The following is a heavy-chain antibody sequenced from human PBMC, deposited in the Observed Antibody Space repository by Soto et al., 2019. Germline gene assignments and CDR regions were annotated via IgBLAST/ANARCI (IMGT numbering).Heavy chain of an antibody. CDR3: ATSRFGMDAFDI. J-gene: IGHJ3*02. V-gene: IGHV4-31*03. D-gene: IGHD3-10*01. CDR1: GGSISSGGYY. Sequence: SETLSLTFTVSGGSISSGGYYWSWIRQHLGKGLEWIGYIYYSGSTYYNPSLKSRVTISVDTSKNQFSLKLSSVNAADTAVYYCATSRFGMDAFDIWDQGTMVTVSS. CDR2: IYYSGST.